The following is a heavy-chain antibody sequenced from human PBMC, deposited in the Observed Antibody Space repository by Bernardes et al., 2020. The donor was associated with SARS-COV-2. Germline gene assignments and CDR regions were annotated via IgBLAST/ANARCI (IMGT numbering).Heavy chain of an antibody. V-gene: IGHV2-5*02. J-gene: IGHJ3*02. CDR3: AHRLASSFDI. Sequence: SGPTLLKPTETLTLTCTFSWFSRTPGGVAVGWISQPPGKALEWLAPMYGDDNKRYSPSLRSRLTITKDTSTNQVVVTMANMDPVDTATYYCAHRLASSFDIWGQGTMVTVSS. CDR2: MYGDDNK. CDR1: WFSRTPGGVA.